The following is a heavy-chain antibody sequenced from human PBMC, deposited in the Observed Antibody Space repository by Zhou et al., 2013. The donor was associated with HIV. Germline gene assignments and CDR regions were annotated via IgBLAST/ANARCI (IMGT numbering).Heavy chain of an antibody. CDR1: GFNFGSYE. CDR3: ARGAWDLFGLYYYTGMEV. CDR2: IDSSASTI. D-gene: IGHD3-3*01. J-gene: IGHJ6*02. Sequence: EVQLVESGGALVQPGGSLRLSCAASGFNFGSYEMNWVRQAPGKGLEWISHIDSSASTIHYADSVKGRFAISRDNAEKSLFLQLSSLGVEDAGVYYCARGAWDLFGLYYYTGMEVWGQGTTVTVSS. V-gene: IGHV3-48*03.